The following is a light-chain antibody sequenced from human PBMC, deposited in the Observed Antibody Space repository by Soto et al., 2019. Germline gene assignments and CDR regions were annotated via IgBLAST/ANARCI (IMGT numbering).Light chain of an antibody. Sequence: QSVLTQPASVSGSPGQSITISCTGTSSDVGGYHYVSWYQHHPGKAPKLMIYEVSNRPSGVSNRFSGSKSGNTASLTISGLQAEDEADYYCSSYTSSSLYVFGTGTKLTVL. V-gene: IGLV2-14*01. CDR1: SSDVGGYHY. CDR2: EVS. CDR3: SSYTSSSLYV. J-gene: IGLJ1*01.